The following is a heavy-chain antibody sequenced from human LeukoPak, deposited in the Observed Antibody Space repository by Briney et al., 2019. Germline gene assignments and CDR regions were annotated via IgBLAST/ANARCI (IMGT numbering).Heavy chain of an antibody. D-gene: IGHD3-10*01. V-gene: IGHV3-30-3*01. Sequence: GRSLRLSCAASGFTFSSYAMHWVRQAPGKGLEWVAVISYDGSNKYYADSVKGRFTISRVNSKNTLYLQMNSLRAEDTAVYYCARDLYYYGSGSFGKYYYYGMDVWGQGTTVTVSS. CDR3: ARDLYYYGSGSFGKYYYYGMDV. CDR2: ISYDGSNK. CDR1: GFTFSSYA. J-gene: IGHJ6*02.